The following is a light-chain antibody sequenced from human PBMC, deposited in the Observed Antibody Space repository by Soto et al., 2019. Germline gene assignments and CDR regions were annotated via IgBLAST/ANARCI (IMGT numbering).Light chain of an antibody. CDR2: WAS. Sequence: DIVLTQSPDSLALSLGERATINCKSSQTVLDSSNNKNYLAWYQQKPGQPPKLLIYWASTRESGVPDRFSGSGSETDFTLTISSLQAEDVSLYCWQQFYRSPWTFGQGTKVEIK. V-gene: IGKV4-1*01. J-gene: IGKJ1*01. CDR3: QQFYRSPWT. CDR1: QTVLDSSNNKNY.